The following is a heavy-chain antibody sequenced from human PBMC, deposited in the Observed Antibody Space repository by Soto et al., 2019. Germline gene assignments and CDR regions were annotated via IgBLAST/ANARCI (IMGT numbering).Heavy chain of an antibody. CDR2: IKSQIDGGRI. V-gene: IGHV3-15*01. Sequence: RGSLRLSCEVSGLTFAKVWMSWIRQAPGKGLEWVGRIKSQIDGGRIDYAAPVKDRFTISRDDSKNTLYLQMNSLKTEDTAVYYCTTSVTGPPRAIDYWGQGNLVTVSS. D-gene: IGHD1-20*01. CDR3: TTSVTGPPRAIDY. J-gene: IGHJ4*02. CDR1: GLTFAKVW.